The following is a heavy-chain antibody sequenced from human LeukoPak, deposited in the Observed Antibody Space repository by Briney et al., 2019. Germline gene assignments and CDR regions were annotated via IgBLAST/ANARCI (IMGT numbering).Heavy chain of an antibody. CDR1: GYTFTNFD. V-gene: IGHV1-8*01. J-gene: IGHJ4*02. Sequence: ASVKVSCKASGYTFTNFDINWVRQASGQGLEWVGWMSPNNGNAGYAQKLQGRVTLTRDTSITTAYMELSSLKSEDTAVYCCTRGDYWGQGTPVTVSS. CDR2: MSPNNGNA. CDR3: TRGDY.